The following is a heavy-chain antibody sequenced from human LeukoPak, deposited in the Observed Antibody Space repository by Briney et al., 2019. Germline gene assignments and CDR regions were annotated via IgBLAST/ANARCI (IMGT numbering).Heavy chain of an antibody. V-gene: IGHV1-8*01. D-gene: IGHD6-19*01. CDR1: VYTFTSYD. CDR3: ARGYSSGWYGEHAFDI. J-gene: IGHJ3*02. CDR2: MNPNSGNT. Sequence: GASVKVSCKASVYTFTSYDINWVRQATGQGLEWMGWMNPNSGNTGYAQKFQGRVTMTRNTSISTAYMELSSLRSEDTAVYYCARGYSSGWYGEHAFDIWGQGTMVTVSS.